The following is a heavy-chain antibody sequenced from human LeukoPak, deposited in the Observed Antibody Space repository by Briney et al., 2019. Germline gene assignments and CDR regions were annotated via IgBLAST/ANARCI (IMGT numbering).Heavy chain of an antibody. Sequence: SETLSLTCTVSGGSISSYYWGWIRQPPGKGLEWIGYIYYSGSTNYNPSLKSRVTISVDTSKNQFSLKLSSVTAADTAVYYCARGPQSSWFGELIVWFDPWGQETLVTVSS. J-gene: IGHJ5*02. CDR1: GGSISSYY. D-gene: IGHD3-10*01. CDR3: ARGPQSSWFGELIVWFDP. V-gene: IGHV4-59*01. CDR2: IYYSGST.